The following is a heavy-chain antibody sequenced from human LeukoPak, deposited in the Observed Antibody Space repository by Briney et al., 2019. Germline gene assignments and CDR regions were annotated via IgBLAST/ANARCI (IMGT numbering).Heavy chain of an antibody. D-gene: IGHD6-19*01. CDR2: INPNSGGT. V-gene: IGHV1-2*02. Sequence: ASVKVSCKASGYTFSGYYMHWVRQAPGQGLEWMGWINPNSGGTNYAQKFQGRVTMTRDTSIGTAYMELSRLRSDDTAVYYCARETSIAVAGYWGQGTLVTVSS. CDR1: GYTFSGYY. J-gene: IGHJ4*02. CDR3: ARETSIAVAGY.